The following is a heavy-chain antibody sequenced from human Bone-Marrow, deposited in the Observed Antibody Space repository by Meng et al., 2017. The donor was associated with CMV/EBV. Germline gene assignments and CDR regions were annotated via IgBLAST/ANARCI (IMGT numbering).Heavy chain of an antibody. D-gene: IGHD2/OR15-2a*01. J-gene: IGHJ4*02. CDR1: GGSFSGSFSGSY. CDR3: VKNFDY. CDR2: INHGGDT. Sequence: GPLRLSCAVSGGSFSGSFSGSYWSWIRQPPGKGLEWIGDINHGGDTNYNPSLKSRVSISVDTSKSLFSLILTSVTAADTAVYYCVKNFDYWGQGTLVTVSS. V-gene: IGHV4-34*01.